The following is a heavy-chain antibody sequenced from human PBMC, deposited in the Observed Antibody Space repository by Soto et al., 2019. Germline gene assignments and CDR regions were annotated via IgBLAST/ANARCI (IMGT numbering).Heavy chain of an antibody. CDR2: ISGSGGST. Sequence: PGGSLRLSCAASGFNCRSYAMSWVRQAPGKGLEWVSAISGSGGSTYYADSVKGRFTISRDNSKNTLYLQMNSLRAEDTAVYYCARVDPPAKSWGQGTLVTVSS. CDR3: ARVDPPAKS. V-gene: IGHV3-23*01. CDR1: GFNCRSYA. D-gene: IGHD2-2*01. J-gene: IGHJ5*02.